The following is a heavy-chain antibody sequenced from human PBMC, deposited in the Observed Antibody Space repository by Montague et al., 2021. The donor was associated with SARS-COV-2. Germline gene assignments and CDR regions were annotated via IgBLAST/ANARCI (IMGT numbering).Heavy chain of an antibody. CDR3: ARRARWNIVVVVGDRHAFDI. Sequence: ETLSLTCTVSGGSISSGSYYWGWIRQPPGKGLEWIGSIYYTGSXYYNPSLKSRVTISVDTSKNQFSLNLSSVTAADTAVYYCARRARWNIVVVVGDRHAFDIWGQGTMVTVSS. J-gene: IGHJ3*02. CDR1: GGSISSGSYY. V-gene: IGHV4-39*01. D-gene: IGHD2-15*01. CDR2: IYYTGSX.